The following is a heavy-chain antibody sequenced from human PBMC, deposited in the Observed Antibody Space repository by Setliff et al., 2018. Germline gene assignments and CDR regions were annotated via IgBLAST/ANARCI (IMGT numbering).Heavy chain of an antibody. Sequence: PSETLSLTCTVSGGSISSGDYYWSWSRQPPGKGLEWIGYIYYSGSTYYNPSLKSRVTISVDTSKNQFSLKLSSVTAADTAVYYCARDPVTTTSRRAIDYWGQRPLVTASS. CDR2: IYYSGST. J-gene: IGHJ4*02. CDR3: ARDPVTTTSRRAIDY. D-gene: IGHD4-17*01. CDR1: GGSISSGDYY. V-gene: IGHV4-30-4*08.